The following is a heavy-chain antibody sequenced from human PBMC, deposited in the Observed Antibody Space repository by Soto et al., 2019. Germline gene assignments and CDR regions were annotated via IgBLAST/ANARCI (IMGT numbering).Heavy chain of an antibody. CDR3: ASHKGYYFGQFDY. V-gene: IGHV3-11*01. CDR2: ISSSGSTI. J-gene: IGHJ4*02. CDR1: GFTFSDYY. D-gene: IGHD3-3*01. Sequence: PGWSLRLSCAASGFTFSDYYMSWIRQAPGKGLEWVSYISSSGSTIYYADSVKGRFTISRDNAKNSLYLQMNSLRAEDTAVYYCASHKGYYFGQFDYWGQGTRVTVSS.